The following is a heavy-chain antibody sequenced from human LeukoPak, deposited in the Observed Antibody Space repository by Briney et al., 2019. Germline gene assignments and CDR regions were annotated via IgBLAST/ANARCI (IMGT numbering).Heavy chain of an antibody. D-gene: IGHD5-24*01. Sequence: GGSHRLSCAVSGFSFSDAWMSWVRQTPGKGLEWVGRIESKTDGGTTDYAALVKGRFTISRDDSTNTLYLQMNSLRADDTAVYYCAMKAVPRPRLHDAFDFWGQGTVVSVSS. CDR2: IESKTDGGTT. V-gene: IGHV3-15*04. CDR1: GFSFSDAW. CDR3: AMKAVPRPRLHDAFDF. J-gene: IGHJ3*01.